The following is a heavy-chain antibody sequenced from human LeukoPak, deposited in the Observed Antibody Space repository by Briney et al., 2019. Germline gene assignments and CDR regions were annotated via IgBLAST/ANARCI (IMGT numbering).Heavy chain of an antibody. V-gene: IGHV3-48*03. CDR1: GFTFSSYE. J-gene: IGHJ6*04. CDR3: AELGITMIGGV. D-gene: IGHD3-10*02. Sequence: GGSLRLSCAASGFTFSSYEMNWVRQAPGKGLEWVSYISSSGSTIYYANSVKGRFTISRDNAKNSLYLQMNSLRAEDTAVYYCAELGITMIGGVLGKGTTVTISS. CDR2: ISSSGSTI.